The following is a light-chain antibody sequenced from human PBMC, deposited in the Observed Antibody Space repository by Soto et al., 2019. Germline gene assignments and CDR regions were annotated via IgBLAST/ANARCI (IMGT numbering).Light chain of an antibody. J-gene: IGLJ1*01. CDR1: SNNVGNFNV. Sequence: QSALTQPASVSGSPGQSITISCTGTSNNVGNFNVVSWYQQHPGKAPKVIIYDVSERPSGVSHRFSGSKSGNTASLTISGLQAEDEADYYCCSYAGSGTNVFGTGTKVTVL. CDR2: DVS. CDR3: CSYAGSGTNV. V-gene: IGLV2-23*02.